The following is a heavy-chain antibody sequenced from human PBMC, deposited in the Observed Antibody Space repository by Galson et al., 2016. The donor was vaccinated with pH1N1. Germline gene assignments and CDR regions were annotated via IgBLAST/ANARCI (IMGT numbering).Heavy chain of an antibody. Sequence: TLSLTCTVSGGSISIGNSYWSWIRQHPGKGLEWIGYIYYSGSTYYNPSLKSRVSISVDTSKNQFSLQLRSVTAADTAVYYCARHGYGDYVYYFDYWGQGTLVTVSS. CDR2: IYYSGST. CDR1: GGSISIGNSY. CDR3: ARHGYGDYVYYFDY. V-gene: IGHV4-30-4*08. J-gene: IGHJ4*02. D-gene: IGHD4-17*01.